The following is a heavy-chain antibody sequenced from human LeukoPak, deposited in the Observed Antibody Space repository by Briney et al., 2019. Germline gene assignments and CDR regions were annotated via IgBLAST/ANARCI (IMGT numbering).Heavy chain of an antibody. J-gene: IGHJ4*02. CDR1: GGSFSGYY. D-gene: IGHD4-23*01. Sequence: PSETLSLTCAVYGGSFSGYYWSWIRQPPGKGLEWIGEINHSGSTNYNPSLKSRVTISVDTSKNQFSLKLSSVTAADTAVYYCARGGDGGNSAIYYFDYWGQGTLVTVSS. CDR3: ARGGDGGNSAIYYFDY. CDR2: INHSGST. V-gene: IGHV4-34*01.